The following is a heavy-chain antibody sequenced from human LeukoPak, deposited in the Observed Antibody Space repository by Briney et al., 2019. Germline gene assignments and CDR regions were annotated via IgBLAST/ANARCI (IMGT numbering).Heavy chain of an antibody. J-gene: IGHJ4*02. CDR2: IRYDGSNK. V-gene: IGHV3-30*02. Sequence: GGSLRLSCAASGFTFSSYGMHWVRQAPGKGMEWVAFIRYDGSNKYYADSVKGRFTISRDNSKNTLYLQMNSLRAEDTAVYYCARDLYCSGDSCYSGLKYWGQGTLVTVSS. CDR1: GFTFSSYG. D-gene: IGHD2-15*01. CDR3: ARDLYCSGDSCYSGLKY.